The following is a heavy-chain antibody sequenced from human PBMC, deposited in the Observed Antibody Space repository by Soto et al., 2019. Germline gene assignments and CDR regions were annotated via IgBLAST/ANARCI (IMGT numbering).Heavy chain of an antibody. J-gene: IGHJ4*02. Sequence: SLRLSCATSQFTFRSYGMHWVRQAPGKGLQWVAHISYDGHTQDLADSVKGRFTVSRDNDKSSLFLQMDGLRAEDTAVYYCVRAFQDYLWGTYPSHYWGQGILVTVSS. D-gene: IGHD3-16*02. CDR3: VRAFQDYLWGTYPSHY. CDR2: ISYDGHTQ. V-gene: IGHV3-30*03. CDR1: QFTFRSYG.